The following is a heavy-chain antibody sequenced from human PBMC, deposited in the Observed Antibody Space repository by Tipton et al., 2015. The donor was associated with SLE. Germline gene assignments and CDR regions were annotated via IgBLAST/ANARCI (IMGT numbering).Heavy chain of an antibody. J-gene: IGHJ3*02. V-gene: IGHV4-39*07. Sequence: LRLSCTVSGGSISTSNYYWGWIRQPPGKGLEWIGTIYYSGSTYYNPSLKSRVTISVDTSKNQFSLKLSSVTAADTAVYYCAREPRPRGALKGAFDIWGQGTMVTVSS. CDR2: IYYSGST. CDR3: AREPRPRGALKGAFDI. CDR1: GGSISTSNYY.